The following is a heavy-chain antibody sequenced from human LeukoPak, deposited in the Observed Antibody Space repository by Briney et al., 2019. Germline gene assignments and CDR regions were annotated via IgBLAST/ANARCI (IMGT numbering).Heavy chain of an antibody. Sequence: SETLSLTCTVSGGSISSSSYYWGWIRQPPGKGLEWIGSINYRGSTYYNPSLKSRVTISVDRSKNQFSLKLSSVTAADTAVYYCARGYCSGGSCYSSYYYSYMDVWGKGTTVTASS. V-gene: IGHV4-39*07. D-gene: IGHD2-15*01. CDR3: ARGYCSGGSCYSSYYYSYMDV. CDR2: INYRGST. CDR1: GGSISSSSYY. J-gene: IGHJ6*03.